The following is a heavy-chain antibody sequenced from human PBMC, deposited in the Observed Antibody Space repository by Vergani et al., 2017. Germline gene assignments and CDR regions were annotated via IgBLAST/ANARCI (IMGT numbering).Heavy chain of an antibody. CDR2: ISYDGSNK. CDR3: AKEHGDYGGPYYFDY. V-gene: IGHV3-30*04. Sequence: VQLVESGGGLVKPGRSLRLSCAASGFTFSSYAMHWVRQAPGKGLEWVAVISYDGSNKYYADSVKGRFTISRDNSKNTLYLQMNSLRAEDTAVYYCAKEHGDYGGPYYFDYWGQGTLVTVSS. J-gene: IGHJ4*02. CDR1: GFTFSSYA. D-gene: IGHD4-17*01.